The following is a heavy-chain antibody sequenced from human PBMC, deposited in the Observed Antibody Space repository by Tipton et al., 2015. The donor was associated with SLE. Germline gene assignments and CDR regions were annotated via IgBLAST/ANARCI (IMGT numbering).Heavy chain of an antibody. J-gene: IGHJ5*02. Sequence: QSGPEVKKPGTSVKVSCKASGFTFSSSAIQWVRQARGQRLESIGWIVIGSGNTAYAQEFQDRVTITRDTSTSTAYIELRSLRSEDTAVYFCAAEVGSGWDGRNWFDPWGQGTLVTVSS. CDR1: GFTFSSSA. D-gene: IGHD6-19*01. V-gene: IGHV1-58*02. CDR2: IVIGSGNT. CDR3: AAEVGSGWDGRNWFDP.